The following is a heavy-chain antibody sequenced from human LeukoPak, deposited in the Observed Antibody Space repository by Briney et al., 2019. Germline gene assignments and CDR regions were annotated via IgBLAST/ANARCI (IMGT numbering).Heavy chain of an antibody. CDR2: ITWNSGTI. J-gene: IGHJ3*02. CDR3: TKDRGGSYYDAFDM. CDR1: GFTFDDYA. D-gene: IGHD1-26*01. Sequence: PGGSLRLSCAASGFTFDDYAMHWVRQAPGKGLEWVSGITWNSGTIAYADSVEGRFTISRDNAKNSLYLQMNSLRAEDTALYYCTKDRGGSYYDAFDMWGQGTRVTVSS. V-gene: IGHV3-9*01.